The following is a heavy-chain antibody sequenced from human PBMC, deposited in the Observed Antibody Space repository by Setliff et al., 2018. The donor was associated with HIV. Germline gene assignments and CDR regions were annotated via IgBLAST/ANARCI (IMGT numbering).Heavy chain of an antibody. CDR2: IEKDGSEK. J-gene: IGHJ4*02. V-gene: IGHV3-7*03. CDR1: GFSVSTYW. D-gene: IGHD6-6*01. Sequence: GALRLSCAASGFSVSTYWMNWVRQAPGKGLEWVANIEKDGSEKYYVDSVKGRFTISRDNAKNSLYLQMNSLRAEDTAVYYCARGHYSSSSGWGQGALVTVSS. CDR3: ARGHYSSSSG.